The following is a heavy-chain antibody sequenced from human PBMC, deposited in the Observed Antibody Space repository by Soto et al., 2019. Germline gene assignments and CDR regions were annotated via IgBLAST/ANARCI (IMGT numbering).Heavy chain of an antibody. V-gene: IGHV1-69*13. CDR2: IIPIFGTA. Sequence: GASVKVSCKASGGTFSSYAISWVRQAPGQGLEWMGGIIPIFGTANYAQKFQGRVTITADESTSTAYMELSSLRSEDTAVYYCAREDGYCSSTSCNTPALGYYYGMDVWGQGTTVTVSS. CDR1: GGTFSSYA. CDR3: AREDGYCSSTSCNTPALGYYYGMDV. J-gene: IGHJ6*02. D-gene: IGHD2-2*02.